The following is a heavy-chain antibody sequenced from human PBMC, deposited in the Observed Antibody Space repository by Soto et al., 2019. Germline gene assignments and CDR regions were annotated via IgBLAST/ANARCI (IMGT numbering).Heavy chain of an antibody. CDR1: GFTFSSYA. Sequence: GGSLRLSCAASGFTFSSYAMSWVRQAPGKGLEWVSAISGSGGSTYYADSVKGRFTISRDNSKNTLYLQMNSLRAEDTAVYYCAKAADCSSTSCYYYYYGMDVWGQGTTVTVSS. CDR3: AKAADCSSTSCYYYYYGMDV. D-gene: IGHD2-2*01. V-gene: IGHV3-23*01. CDR2: ISGSGGST. J-gene: IGHJ6*02.